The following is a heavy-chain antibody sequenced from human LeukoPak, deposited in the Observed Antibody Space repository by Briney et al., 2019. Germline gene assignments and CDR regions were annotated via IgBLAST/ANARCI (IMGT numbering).Heavy chain of an antibody. CDR2: IQSETDGGTT. D-gene: IGHD6-19*01. J-gene: IGHJ4*02. V-gene: IGHV3-15*01. Sequence: GGSLRLSRASSGFSFSHAWMTWVRQAPGKGLESIGRIQSETDGGTTDYAASVKGRFTISRDDSKNMLYLQMNSLKNEDTAVYYCTTSPQWLENWGQGTLVTVSP. CDR3: TTSPQWLEN. CDR1: GFSFSHAW.